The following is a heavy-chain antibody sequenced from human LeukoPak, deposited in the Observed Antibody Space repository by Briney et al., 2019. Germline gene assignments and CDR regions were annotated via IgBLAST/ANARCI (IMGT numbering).Heavy chain of an antibody. Sequence: PGGSLRLSCAASGFTFNNYAMAWVRQAPGKGLEWVSGISGSGGTTYYADCVKGRFTISRDNSENTLYLQMNSPRVEDTAVYYCAKGDRAAAGTSYFDYWGQGTLVTVSS. J-gene: IGHJ4*02. V-gene: IGHV3-23*01. CDR2: ISGSGGTT. CDR3: AKGDRAAAGTSYFDY. D-gene: IGHD6-13*01. CDR1: GFTFNNYA.